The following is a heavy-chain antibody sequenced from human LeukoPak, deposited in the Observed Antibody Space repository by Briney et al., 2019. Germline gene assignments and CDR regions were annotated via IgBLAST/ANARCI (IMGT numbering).Heavy chain of an antibody. D-gene: IGHD6-13*01. J-gene: IGHJ4*02. V-gene: IGHV3-7*01. CDR3: ARDEGQQLVLYFDY. Sequence: GGSLRLSCTASGFTFSTHAMSWVRQAPGKGLEWVANIKQDGSEKYYVDSLKGRFTISRDNAKNSLYLQMNSLRAEDTAVYYCARDEGQQLVLYFDYWGQGTLVTVSS. CDR1: GFTFSTHA. CDR2: IKQDGSEK.